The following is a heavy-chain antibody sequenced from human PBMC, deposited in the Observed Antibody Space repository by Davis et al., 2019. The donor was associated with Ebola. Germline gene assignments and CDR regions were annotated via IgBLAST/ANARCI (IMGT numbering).Heavy chain of an antibody. D-gene: IGHD4-23*01. CDR1: GYSFTGYY. V-gene: IGHV1-2*02. CDR3: ARTLVSPSSDGMDV. J-gene: IGHJ6*02. Sequence: ASVQVSCKASGYSFTGYYMHWVRQAPGQGLEWMGWINLSSGGTKYVQKFQGRVTMTRDTSISTAYMEMGSLRSDYTAVYYCARTLVSPSSDGMDVWGQGTTVRVSS. CDR2: INLSSGGT.